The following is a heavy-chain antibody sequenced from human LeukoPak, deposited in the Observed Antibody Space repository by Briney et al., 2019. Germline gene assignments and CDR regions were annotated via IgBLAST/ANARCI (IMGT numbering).Heavy chain of an antibody. D-gene: IGHD3-3*01. Sequence: GGSLRLSCAASGFTFSSYAMSWVRQAPGKGLEWVSAISGSGGTTYFSDSVTRPFTLSRDNYKNTLYLQMNSLRAEDTAVYYCAKGEEGSLNLRYYYYYSYMDVWGKGTTLTVSS. CDR2: ISGSGGTT. CDR3: AKGEEGSLNLRYYYYYSYMDV. J-gene: IGHJ6*03. CDR1: GFTFSSYA. V-gene: IGHV3-23*01.